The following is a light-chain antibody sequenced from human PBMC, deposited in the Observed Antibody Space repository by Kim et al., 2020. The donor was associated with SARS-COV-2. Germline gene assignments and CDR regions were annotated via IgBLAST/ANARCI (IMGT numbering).Light chain of an antibody. CDR1: QSVSSSY. CDR2: GAS. V-gene: IGKV3-20*01. Sequence: SPGERATLACRARQSVSSSYLAWYQQKPGQAPRLLSYGASSRATGIPDRFSGSGSGTDFTLTISRLEPEDFAVYYCQQYGSSPRTFGQGTKVDIK. CDR3: QQYGSSPRT. J-gene: IGKJ1*01.